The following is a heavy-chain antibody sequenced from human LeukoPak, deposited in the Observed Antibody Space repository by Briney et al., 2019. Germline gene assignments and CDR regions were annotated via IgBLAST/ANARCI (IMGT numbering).Heavy chain of an antibody. J-gene: IGHJ4*02. Sequence: GGSLRLSCAASGFTFSDYYMSWIRQAPGKGLEWVSYISSSGSTIYYADSVKGRFTISRDNSKNSLYLQMNSLRSEDTAVYYCARGARGYDFGYDELDYWGQGTLVTVSS. CDR1: GFTFSDYY. CDR2: ISSSGSTI. CDR3: ARGARGYDFGYDELDY. V-gene: IGHV3-11*04. D-gene: IGHD5-18*01.